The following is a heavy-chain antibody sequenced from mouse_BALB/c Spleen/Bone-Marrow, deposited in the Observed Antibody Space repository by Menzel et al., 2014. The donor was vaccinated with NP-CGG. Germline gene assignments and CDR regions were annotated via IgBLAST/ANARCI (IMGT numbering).Heavy chain of an antibody. CDR3: ASYVYGYYFDY. J-gene: IGHJ2*01. CDR1: GFNIKDTY. D-gene: IGHD2-2*01. Sequence: EVKLQESGAELVKSGASVKLSCTASGFNIKDTYMHWVKQRPEQGLEWIGRIDPANGNTKYDPKFQGKATMTADTSSNTAYLQLSSLTSEDTAVYYCASYVYGYYFDYWGQGTTLTVSS. CDR2: IDPANGNT. V-gene: IGHV14-3*02.